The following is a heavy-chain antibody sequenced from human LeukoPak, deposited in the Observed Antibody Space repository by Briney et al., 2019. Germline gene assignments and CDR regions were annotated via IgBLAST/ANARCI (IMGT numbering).Heavy chain of an antibody. Sequence: ASVKVSCKASGGTFSSYAISWVRQAPGQGLEWMGGIIPIFGTANYAQKFQGGVTITADESTSTAYMELSSLRSEDTAVYYCARAHYLGDYILDRDNYFDYWGQGTLVTVSS. CDR1: GGTFSSYA. D-gene: IGHD2-21*01. V-gene: IGHV1-69*13. J-gene: IGHJ4*02. CDR2: IIPIFGTA. CDR3: ARAHYLGDYILDRDNYFDY.